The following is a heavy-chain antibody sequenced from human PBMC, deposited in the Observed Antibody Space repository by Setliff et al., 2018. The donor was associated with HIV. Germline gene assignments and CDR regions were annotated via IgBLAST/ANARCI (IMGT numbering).Heavy chain of an antibody. Sequence: SVKVSCKASGGTFSSYVISWVRQAPGQGLEWVGGIIPFVNIANYAQKFQGRVTMTADKSTSTVYTELRSLRSEDTAVYFCARGWSEDTSMVQVEYFEHWGQGTLVTVSS. V-gene: IGHV1-69*10. CDR1: GGTFSSYV. CDR3: ARGWSEDTSMVQVEYFEH. CDR2: IIPFVNIA. D-gene: IGHD5-18*01. J-gene: IGHJ1*01.